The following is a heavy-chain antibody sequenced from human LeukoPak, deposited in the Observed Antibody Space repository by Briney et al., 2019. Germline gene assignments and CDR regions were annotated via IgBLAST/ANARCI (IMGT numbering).Heavy chain of an antibody. CDR1: GYTFASYD. D-gene: IGHD1-7*01. V-gene: IGHV1-2*02. CDR2: INPNSGGT. J-gene: IGHJ5*02. Sequence: GASVKVSCKASGYTFASYDINWVRQAPGQGLEWMGWINPNSGGTNYAQKFQGRVTMTRDTSISTAYMELSRLKSDDTAVYYCARDSHNWNYSGFDPWGQGTLVTVSS. CDR3: ARDSHNWNYSGFDP.